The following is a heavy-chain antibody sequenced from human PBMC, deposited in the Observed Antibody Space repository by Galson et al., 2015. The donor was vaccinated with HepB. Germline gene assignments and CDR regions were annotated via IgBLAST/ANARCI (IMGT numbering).Heavy chain of an antibody. D-gene: IGHD5-12*01. J-gene: IGHJ2*01. CDR3: ARETNSGNDRYWYFDL. V-gene: IGHV3-21*01. CDR2: ISTSSTYI. Sequence: SLRLSCAGSGFAFSSSPMKWVRQAPGKGLEWVSSISTSSTYIYYADSVKGRFTVSRDNSKGTMFLQMDSLRAEDTGLYYCARETNSGNDRYWYFDLWGRGTPVIVSS. CDR1: GFAFSSSP.